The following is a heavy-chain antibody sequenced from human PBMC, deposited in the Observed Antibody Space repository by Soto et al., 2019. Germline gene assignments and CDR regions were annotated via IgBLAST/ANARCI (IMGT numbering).Heavy chain of an antibody. J-gene: IGHJ5*02. D-gene: IGHD3-10*01. CDR2: IIPIFGTA. V-gene: IGHV1-69*13. Sequence: GAAVMVSSRASGGTFISYAISWVRQAPGQGLEWMGGIIPIFGTANYAQKFQGRVTITADESTSTAYMELSSLRSEDTAVYYCARGYGSGSYYNEVGPWGQGTLVTVSS. CDR3: ARGYGSGSYYNEVGP. CDR1: GGTFISYA.